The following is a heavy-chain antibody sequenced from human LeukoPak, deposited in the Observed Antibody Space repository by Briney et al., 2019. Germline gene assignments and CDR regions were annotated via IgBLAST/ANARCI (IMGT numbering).Heavy chain of an antibody. D-gene: IGHD2-15*01. V-gene: IGHV3-23*01. CDR1: GFTFSSYA. J-gene: IGHJ4*02. Sequence: GGSLRLSCAASGFTFSSYAMNWVRQAPGKGLEWVSVISGSDGSTYYADSVKGRFTISRDNSRNTLYVQMNSLTAEDTAVYYCAKWGCSGGSCYPFDYWGQGTLVTVSS. CDR3: AKWGCSGGSCYPFDY. CDR2: ISGSDGST.